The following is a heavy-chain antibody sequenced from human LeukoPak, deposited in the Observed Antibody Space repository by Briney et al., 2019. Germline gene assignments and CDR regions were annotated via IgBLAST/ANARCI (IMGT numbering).Heavy chain of an antibody. V-gene: IGHV3-7*01. CDR3: ARDYPGPEYSSSWYYYYGMDV. CDR2: IKQDGSEK. CDR1: GFTFSGHW. J-gene: IGHJ6*02. Sequence: GGSLRLSCAASGFTFSGHWMSWVRQAPGKGLEWVANIKQDGSEKYYVDSVKGRFTISRDNAKNSLYLQMNSLRAEDTAVYYCARDYPGPEYSSSWYYYYGMDVWGQGTTVTVSS. D-gene: IGHD6-13*01.